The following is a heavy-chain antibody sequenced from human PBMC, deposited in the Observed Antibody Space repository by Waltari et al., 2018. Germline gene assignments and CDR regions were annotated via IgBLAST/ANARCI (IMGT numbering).Heavy chain of an antibody. CDR2: IYYSGST. V-gene: IGHV4-30-4*08. CDR1: GGSISSGDYY. D-gene: IGHD2-8*01. J-gene: IGHJ4*02. Sequence: QVQLQESGPGLVKPSQTLSLTCTVSGGSISSGDYYWSWIRQPPGKGLEWIGYIYYSGSTYYNPSLKSRVTISVDTSKNQFSLKLSSVTAADTAVYYCARVCTNGVCAGKEAADFDYWGQGTLVTVSS. CDR3: ARVCTNGVCAGKEAADFDY.